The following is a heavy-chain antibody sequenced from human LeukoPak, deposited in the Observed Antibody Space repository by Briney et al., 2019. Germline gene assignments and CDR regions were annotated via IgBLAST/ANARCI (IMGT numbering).Heavy chain of an antibody. V-gene: IGHV1-69*05. CDR2: IIPIFGTA. CDR1: GGTFSSYA. CDR3: ASSFGRAGYYYYYYMDV. J-gene: IGHJ6*03. D-gene: IGHD3-3*01. Sequence: SVKVSCKASGGTFSSYAISWVRQAPGQGLEWMGGIIPIFGTANYAQKFQGRVTITTDESTGTAYMELSSLRSEDTAVYYCASSFGRAGYYYYYYMDVWGKGTTVTVSS.